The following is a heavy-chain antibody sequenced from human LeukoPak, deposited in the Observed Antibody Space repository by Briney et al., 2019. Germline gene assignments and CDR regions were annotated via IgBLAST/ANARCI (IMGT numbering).Heavy chain of an antibody. V-gene: IGHV3-66*04. J-gene: IGHJ4*02. Sequence: PGGSLRLSCAASGFTVSSNYMIWVRQAPGKGLEWVSIIYSGGSTYYADSVKGRFTISRDNSKNMLYLQMNSLRAEDTAVYYCARLTNRAIDYWGQGTLVTVSS. D-gene: IGHD7-27*01. CDR2: IYSGGST. CDR3: ARLTNRAIDY. CDR1: GFTVSSNY.